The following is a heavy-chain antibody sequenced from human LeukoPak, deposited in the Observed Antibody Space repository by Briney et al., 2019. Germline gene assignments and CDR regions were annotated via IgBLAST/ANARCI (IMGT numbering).Heavy chain of an antibody. J-gene: IGHJ5*02. CDR1: GFTVSSNY. V-gene: IGHV3-53*01. D-gene: IGHD6-13*01. CDR3: ARGGGSTWYNL. Sequence: GGSLRLSCAVSGFTVSSNYMSWVRQAPGKGLEWVSVIYSGGGTYYADYVKGRFIISRDNSKNTVYLQMNSLRPEDTAVYFCARGGGSTWYNLWGQGTLLTVSS. CDR2: IYSGGGT.